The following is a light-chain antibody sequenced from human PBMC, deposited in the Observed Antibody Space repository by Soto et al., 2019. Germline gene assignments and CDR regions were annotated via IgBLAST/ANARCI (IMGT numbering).Light chain of an antibody. CDR3: CSYASSTSYV. CDR2: DVT. CDR1: SSDVGGYNF. V-gene: IGLV2-14*03. J-gene: IGLJ1*01. Sequence: QSVLTQPASVSGSPGQSITISCTGTSSDVGGYNFVTWYQLYPGKAPKLIIHDVTRRPSGVSNRFSGSKSGTTASLTISGLQAGDEADYFCCSYASSTSYVFGTGTKVTV.